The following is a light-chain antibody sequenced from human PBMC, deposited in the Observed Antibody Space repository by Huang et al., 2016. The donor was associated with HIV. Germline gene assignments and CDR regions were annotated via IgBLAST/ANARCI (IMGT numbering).Light chain of an antibody. J-gene: IGKJ5*01. V-gene: IGKV1-39*01. Sequence: IQMTQSPSSLSASVGDRVTITCRASQSIDGYLNWYQQKPGKSPKLLISSSSTLHTGVPSRFSGSGSGTDYTLIIDNLQPYDFATYFCQQSYSTLITFGQGSRLDTK. CDR2: SSS. CDR1: QSIDGY. CDR3: QQSYSTLIT.